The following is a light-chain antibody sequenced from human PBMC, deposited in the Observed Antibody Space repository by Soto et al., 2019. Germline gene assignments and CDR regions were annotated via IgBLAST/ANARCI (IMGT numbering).Light chain of an antibody. Sequence: DIQMTQSPSSLSASVGDRVTITCRASQGISTYLVWYQQKPGTVPKLLIYAASTLQSGVPSRFSGSGSGTAFTLTISSLQPEDVATYYCQNYNGAPWTCGQGNKVEIK. V-gene: IGKV1-27*01. J-gene: IGKJ1*01. CDR3: QNYNGAPWT. CDR1: QGISTY. CDR2: AAS.